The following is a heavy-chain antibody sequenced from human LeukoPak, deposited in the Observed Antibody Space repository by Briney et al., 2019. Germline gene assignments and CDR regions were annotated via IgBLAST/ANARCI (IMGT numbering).Heavy chain of an antibody. V-gene: IGHV4-34*01. Sequence: PSETLSLTCAVYGGSFSGYYWSWIRQPPGKGLEWIGEINHSGSTNYNPSLKSRVTISVDTSKNQFSLKLSSVTAADTAVYYCARGGFLVVTAIRRWFDPWGQGTLVTVSS. CDR3: ARGGFLVVTAIRRWFDP. CDR2: INHSGST. J-gene: IGHJ5*02. D-gene: IGHD2-21*02. CDR1: GGSFSGYY.